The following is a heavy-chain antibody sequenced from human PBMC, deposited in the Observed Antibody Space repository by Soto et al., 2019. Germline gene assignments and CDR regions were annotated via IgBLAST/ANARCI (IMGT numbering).Heavy chain of an antibody. Sequence: LSLNCTVSGGSLRSGCNYWSWIRQHPGTGLEWVGDIYYDGNTYYSPSLKSRIAMSIDTSKNQFSLRLNAVTAADTAVYYCARAPSPNWNNYCMDVWGQGTTVTVSS. CDR3: ARAPSPNWNNYCMDV. CDR1: GGSLRSGCNY. V-gene: IGHV4-31*03. CDR2: IYYDGNT. D-gene: IGHD1-1*01. J-gene: IGHJ6*02.